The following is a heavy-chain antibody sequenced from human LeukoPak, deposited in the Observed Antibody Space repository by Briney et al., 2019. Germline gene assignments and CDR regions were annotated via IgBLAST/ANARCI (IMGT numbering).Heavy chain of an antibody. CDR3: AKDQLNRFCSGGSCSITHDH. Sequence: GGSLRLSCAASGFIFNSYGMSWVRQAPGGGLEWVSGILGSTRTTYYADSVKGRFTISRDNAKNMLYLQMNSLRAEDTAVYYCAKDQLNRFCSGGSCSITHDHWGQGTLVTVSS. CDR1: GFIFNSYG. V-gene: IGHV3-23*01. D-gene: IGHD2-15*01. CDR2: ILGSTRTT. J-gene: IGHJ4*02.